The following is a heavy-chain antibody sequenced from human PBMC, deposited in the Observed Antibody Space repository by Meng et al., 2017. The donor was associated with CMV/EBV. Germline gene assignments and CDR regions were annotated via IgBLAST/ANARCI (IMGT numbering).Heavy chain of an antibody. CDR1: GFTFSSHA. CDR2: IYSGGSST. CDR3: AKGLWAVAARGY. D-gene: IGHD6-6*01. J-gene: IGHJ4*02. Sequence: GESLKISCAASGFTFSSHAMSWVRQATGKGLEWVSVIYSGGSSTYYADSVKGRFTISRDNSKNTLYLQMNSLKAEDTAVYYCAKGLWAVAARGYWGQGTLVTVSS. V-gene: IGHV3-23*03.